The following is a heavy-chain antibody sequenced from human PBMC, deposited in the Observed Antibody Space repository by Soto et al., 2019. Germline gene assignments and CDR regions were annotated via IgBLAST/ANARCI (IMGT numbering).Heavy chain of an antibody. Sequence: QVQVVESGGNIVQPGTSLRLSGAASGFAFTNYGIHWVRQAPGKGLEWVAHISKDGSKNVYAASVKGRFTISRDNSEHTVYLQMPSLRPDDTAVFYCASDVAMRTGFGLGYWGHGTLFTVSS. CDR1: GFAFTNYG. J-gene: IGHJ4*01. CDR2: ISKDGSKN. CDR3: ASDVAMRTGFGLGY. V-gene: IGHV3-30*03. D-gene: IGHD3-16*01.